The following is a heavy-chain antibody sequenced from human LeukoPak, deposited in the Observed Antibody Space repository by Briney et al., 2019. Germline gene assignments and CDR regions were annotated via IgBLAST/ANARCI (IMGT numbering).Heavy chain of an antibody. CDR3: ARADWDTAMIDY. V-gene: IGHV3-21*01. CDR2: ISSSSSYI. CDR1: GFTVSSNY. Sequence: GGSLRLSCAASGFTVSSNYMSWVRQAPGKGLEWVSSISSSSSYIYYADSVKGRFTISRDNAKNSLYLQMNSLRAEDTAVYYCARADWDTAMIDYWGQGTLVTVSS. D-gene: IGHD5-18*01. J-gene: IGHJ4*02.